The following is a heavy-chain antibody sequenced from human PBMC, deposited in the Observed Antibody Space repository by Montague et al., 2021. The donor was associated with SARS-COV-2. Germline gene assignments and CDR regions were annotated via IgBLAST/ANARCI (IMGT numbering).Heavy chain of an antibody. D-gene: IGHD6-13*01. J-gene: IGHJ4*02. CDR3: ARDSRAEAAATNSFWSSLDD. V-gene: IGHV4-4*02. CDR2: IYHSGST. Sequence: SETLSLTCGVSGGSISSSDWCSLVRQPPGKVLGFIGVIYHSGSTNYNPSLSRLVTISVDKSKNQSSLLVSSVTAADTAVYYCARDSRAEAAATNSFWSSLDDWGQGTTVTVSS. CDR1: GGSISSSDW.